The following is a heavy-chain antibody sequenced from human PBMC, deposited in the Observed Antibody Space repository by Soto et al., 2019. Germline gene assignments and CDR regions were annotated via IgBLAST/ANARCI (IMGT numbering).Heavy chain of an antibody. CDR3: TRGYYGPDY. D-gene: IGHD3-10*01. CDR2: IDNDGGTT. Sequence: PGGSLRLSCVASGFTYSSYAMSWVRQAPGKGLEWVSRIDNDGGTTNYADSVKGRFTISRDNAKNTLYLQMNSLRAEDTAVYYCTRGYYGPDYWGQGALVTVSS. J-gene: IGHJ4*01. V-gene: IGHV3-74*01. CDR1: GFTYSSYA.